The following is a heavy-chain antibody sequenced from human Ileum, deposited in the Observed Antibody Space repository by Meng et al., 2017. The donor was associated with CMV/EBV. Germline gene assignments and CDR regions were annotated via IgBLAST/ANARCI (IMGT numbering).Heavy chain of an antibody. D-gene: IGHD1-26*01. CDR1: GFTFTTYA. CDR2: IRVGGET. V-gene: IGHV3-23*01. CDR3: AKAIDFDS. Sequence: LRLSCTASGFTFTTYALNWVRQAPGKGLEWVSGIRVGGETFYAGSVKGRFTISRDDSKNTLYLQMNSLRGEDTALYYCAKAIDFDSWGQGTLVTVSS. J-gene: IGHJ4*02.